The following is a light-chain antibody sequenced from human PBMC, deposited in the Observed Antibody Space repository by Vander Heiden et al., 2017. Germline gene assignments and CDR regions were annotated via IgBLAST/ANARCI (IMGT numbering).Light chain of an antibody. CDR1: QSISSW. Sequence: DIQMTPSPSTLPASVGDRVTITCRASQSISSWLAWYQQKPGKAPKLLIYKASSLESGVPSRFSGSGSGTEFTLTISSLQPDDFATYYCQQYNSYSPITFGPGTKVDIK. CDR2: KAS. J-gene: IGKJ3*01. V-gene: IGKV1-5*03. CDR3: QQYNSYSPIT.